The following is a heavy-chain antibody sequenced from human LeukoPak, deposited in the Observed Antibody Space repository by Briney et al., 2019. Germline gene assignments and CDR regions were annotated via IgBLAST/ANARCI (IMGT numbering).Heavy chain of an antibody. D-gene: IGHD1-26*01. J-gene: IGHJ4*02. CDR3: ARGRRGAHYFDY. V-gene: IGHV4-34*01. CDR1: GGSFSGYY. Sequence: PSETLSLTCAVYGGSFSGYYWSWIRQPPGKGLEWIGEINHSGSTNYNPSLKNRVTISVDTSKNQFSLKLSSVAAADTAVYYCARGRRGAHYFDYWGQGTLVTVSS. CDR2: INHSGST.